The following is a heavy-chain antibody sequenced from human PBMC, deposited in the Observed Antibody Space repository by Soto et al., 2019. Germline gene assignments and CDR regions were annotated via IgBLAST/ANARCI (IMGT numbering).Heavy chain of an antibody. J-gene: IGHJ4*02. D-gene: IGHD3-3*01. CDR2: ISSSSSYI. CDR1: GFTYSSYS. Sequence: PGGSLRLSCEASGFTYSSYSINWVRQAPGKGLEWVSSISSSSSYIYYADSVKGRFTISRDNAKNSLYLQMNSLRAEDTAVYYCARSEDFWSGYQIWGQGTLDTVSS. V-gene: IGHV3-21*01. CDR3: ARSEDFWSGYQI.